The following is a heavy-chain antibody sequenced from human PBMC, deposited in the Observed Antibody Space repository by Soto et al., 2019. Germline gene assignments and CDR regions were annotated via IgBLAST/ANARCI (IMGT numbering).Heavy chain of an antibody. D-gene: IGHD3-10*01. CDR3: ARDELRPITNSFEYYYYGMDV. J-gene: IGHJ6*02. CDR1: GFTFTRYY. Sequence: ASVKVSCKASGFTFTRYYMHWVRQAPGQGLEWMGIINPSGGGTTYAQKFQGRVAITIDKSTTTVYMELSSLRSEDTAVYYWARDELRPITNSFEYYYYGMDVWGQGTTVTVSS. CDR2: INPSGGGT. V-gene: IGHV1-46*01.